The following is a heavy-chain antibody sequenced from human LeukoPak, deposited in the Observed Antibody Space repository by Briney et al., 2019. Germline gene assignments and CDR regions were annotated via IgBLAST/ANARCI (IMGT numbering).Heavy chain of an antibody. CDR2: IYYSGST. CDR1: GGSIRSGGYY. V-gene: IGHV4-31*03. J-gene: IGHJ4*02. CDR3: ARTSGSLVPFEY. Sequence: SQTLSLTCTVSGGSIRSGGYYWSWLRQHPGKGLDWIGYIYYSGSTYYNPSLKSRVTISVDTSNNQFSLKLSSVTAADTAVYYCARTSGSLVPFEYWGQGTLVTASS. D-gene: IGHD1-26*01.